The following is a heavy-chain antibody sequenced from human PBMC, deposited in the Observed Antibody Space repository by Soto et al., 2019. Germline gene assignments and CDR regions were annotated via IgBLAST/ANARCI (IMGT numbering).Heavy chain of an antibody. CDR3: AKDLPLMVYYFDY. Sequence: SLRLSCAAAGFTFSSYAMHWVRQAPGKGLEWVAVISYDGSNKYYADSVKGRFTISRDNSKNTLYLQMNSLRAEDTAVYYCAKDLPLMVYYFDYWGQGTLVTVSS. D-gene: IGHD2-8*01. CDR1: GFTFSSYA. CDR2: ISYDGSNK. V-gene: IGHV3-30-3*01. J-gene: IGHJ4*02.